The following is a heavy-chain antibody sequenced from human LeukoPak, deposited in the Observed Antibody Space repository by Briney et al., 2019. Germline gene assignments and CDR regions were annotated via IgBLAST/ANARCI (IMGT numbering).Heavy chain of an antibody. CDR2: IYYSGST. Sequence: SETLSLTCTVSGGSISSGGYYWSWIRQHPGKGLEWIGYIYYSGSTYYNPSLKSRVTISVDTSKNQFSLKLSSVTAADPAVYYCARATSSSGYAGAPSWFDPWGQGTLVTVSS. CDR1: GGSISSGGYY. D-gene: IGHD3-22*01. J-gene: IGHJ5*02. V-gene: IGHV4-31*03. CDR3: ARATSSSGYAGAPSWFDP.